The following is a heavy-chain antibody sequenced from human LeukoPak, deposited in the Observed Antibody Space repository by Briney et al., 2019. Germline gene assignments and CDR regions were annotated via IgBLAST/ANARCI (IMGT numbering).Heavy chain of an antibody. CDR1: GFTFSSYA. V-gene: IGHV3-23*01. CDR2: ISGSGGST. J-gene: IGHJ5*02. D-gene: IGHD3-3*01. Sequence: GGSLRLSCAASGFTFSSYAMSWVRQAPGKGLEWVSAISGSGGSTYYADSVKGRFTISRDNSKNTLYLQMNSLRAEDTAVYYCAKDLGGYCDFWSGYHNWFDPWGQGTLVTVSS. CDR3: AKDLGGYCDFWSGYHNWFDP.